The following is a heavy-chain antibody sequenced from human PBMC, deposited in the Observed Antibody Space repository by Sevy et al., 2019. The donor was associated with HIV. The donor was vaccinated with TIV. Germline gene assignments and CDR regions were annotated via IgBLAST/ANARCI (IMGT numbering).Heavy chain of an antibody. Sequence: GGSLRLSCAASGFTFSNYAMHWVHQAPGKGLEWVAVISYDGSNKYYADSVKGRFTISRDNSKNTLHLQMNSLRAEDTAVYYCARVDEQRWLRLYYFDYWGQGTLVTVSS. CDR3: ARVDEQRWLRLYYFDY. CDR2: ISYDGSNK. V-gene: IGHV3-30*04. D-gene: IGHD5-12*01. CDR1: GFTFSNYA. J-gene: IGHJ4*02.